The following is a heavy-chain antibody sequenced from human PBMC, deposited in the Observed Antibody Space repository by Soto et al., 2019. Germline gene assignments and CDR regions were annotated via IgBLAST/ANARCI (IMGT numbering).Heavy chain of an antibody. CDR1: GGSISSYY. CDR3: ARQGVILPYYYYYMDV. Sequence: SETLSLTCTVSGGSISSYYWSWIRQPPGKGLEWIGYIYYSGSTNYNPSLKSRVTISVDTSKNQFSLKLSSVTAADTAVYYCARQGVILPYYYYYMDVWGKGTTVTVSS. V-gene: IGHV4-59*08. J-gene: IGHJ6*03. CDR2: IYYSGST.